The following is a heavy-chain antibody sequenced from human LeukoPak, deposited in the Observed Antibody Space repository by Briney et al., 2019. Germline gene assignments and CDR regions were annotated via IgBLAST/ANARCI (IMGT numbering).Heavy chain of an antibody. CDR1: GFTSSSYA. CDR3: AKGFTSGWYEEMTNDAFDI. D-gene: IGHD6-19*01. V-gene: IGHV3-23*01. Sequence: GGSLRLSCAASGFTSSSYAMSWVRQAPGKGLEWVSAISGSGGSTYYADSVKGRFTISRDNSKNTLYLQMNSLRAEDTAVYYCAKGFTSGWYEEMTNDAFDIWGQGTMVTVSS. J-gene: IGHJ3*02. CDR2: ISGSGGST.